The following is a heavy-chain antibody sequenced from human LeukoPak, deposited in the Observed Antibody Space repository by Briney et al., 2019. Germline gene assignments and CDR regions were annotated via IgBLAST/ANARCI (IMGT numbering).Heavy chain of an antibody. Sequence: ASVTVSCKASGYTFTSYGISWVRQAPGQGLEWMGWISAYNGNTNYAQQLQGRVTMTTDTSTSTAYMELRSLRSDDTAVYYCARETSMATIDYFDYWGQGTLVTVSS. CDR2: ISAYNGNT. V-gene: IGHV1-18*01. J-gene: IGHJ4*02. CDR1: GYTFTSYG. D-gene: IGHD5-24*01. CDR3: ARETSMATIDYFDY.